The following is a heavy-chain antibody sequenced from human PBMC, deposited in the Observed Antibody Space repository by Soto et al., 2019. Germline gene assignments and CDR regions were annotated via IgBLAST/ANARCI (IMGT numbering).Heavy chain of an antibody. Sequence: LSLTCTVSGGSISSGGYYWSWIRQHPGKGLEWIGYIYYSGSTYYNPSLKSRVTISVDTSKNQFSLKLSSVTAADTAVYYCARGGYDSSGYYFDYWGQGTLVTVSS. V-gene: IGHV4-31*03. CDR2: IYYSGST. J-gene: IGHJ4*02. CDR3: ARGGYDSSGYYFDY. D-gene: IGHD3-22*01. CDR1: GGSISSGGYY.